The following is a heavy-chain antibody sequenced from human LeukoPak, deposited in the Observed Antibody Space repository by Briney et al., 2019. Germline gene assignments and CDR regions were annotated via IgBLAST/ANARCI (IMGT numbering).Heavy chain of an antibody. J-gene: IGHJ6*02. CDR1: GGSFSGYY. CDR3: ARDPARHYYYGMDV. Sequence: SETLSLTCAVYGGSFSGYYWSWIRQPPGKGLEWIGEINHSGSTNYNPSLKRRVTISVDTSKNQFSLKLSSVTAADTAVYYCARDPARHYYYGMDVWGQGTTVTVSS. CDR2: INHSGST. V-gene: IGHV4-34*01. D-gene: IGHD2-2*01.